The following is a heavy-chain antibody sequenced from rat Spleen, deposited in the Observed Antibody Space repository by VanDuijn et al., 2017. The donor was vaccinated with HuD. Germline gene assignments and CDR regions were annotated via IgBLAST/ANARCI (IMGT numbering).Heavy chain of an antibody. CDR3: GYFDY. J-gene: IGHJ2*01. V-gene: IGHV5-22*01. CDR2: ISYEGSST. Sequence: EVQLVESGGGLVQPGRSLKLSCAASGFTFSDYYMAWVRQAPKKGLEWVASISYEGSSTYYGDSVKGRFTISRDNAKSTLYLQMNSLRSEDTATYYCGYFDYWGQGVMVTVSS. CDR1: GFTFSDYY.